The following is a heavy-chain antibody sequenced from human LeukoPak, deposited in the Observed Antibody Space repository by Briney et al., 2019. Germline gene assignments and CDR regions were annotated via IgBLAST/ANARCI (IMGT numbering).Heavy chain of an antibody. D-gene: IGHD1-1*01. V-gene: IGHV4-59*08. CDR2: SYYTGST. Sequence: PSETLSLTCTVSGGSISSQYWSWIRQPPGKGLEWIGYSYYTGSTNYNPSLKSRITISVDTSKNQFSLKLSSLTAADTAVYYRARLERRQEAFDIWGQGTMVTVSS. J-gene: IGHJ3*02. CDR1: GGSISSQY. CDR3: ARLERRQEAFDI.